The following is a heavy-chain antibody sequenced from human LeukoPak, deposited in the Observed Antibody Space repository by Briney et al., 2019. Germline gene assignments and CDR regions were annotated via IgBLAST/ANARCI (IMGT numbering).Heavy chain of an antibody. Sequence: GGSLRLSCAASGFTFSSYSMNWVRQAPGKGLEWVSSISSSSSYIYYADSVKGRFTISRDNSKNTLYLQMNSLRAEDTAVYYCAREALWEGINNGRAFDIWGQGTMVTVSS. V-gene: IGHV3-21*04. CDR1: GFTFSSYS. J-gene: IGHJ3*02. D-gene: IGHD1-26*01. CDR2: ISSSSSYI. CDR3: AREALWEGINNGRAFDI.